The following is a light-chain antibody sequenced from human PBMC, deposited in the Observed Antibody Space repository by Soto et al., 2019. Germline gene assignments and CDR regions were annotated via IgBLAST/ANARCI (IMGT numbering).Light chain of an antibody. CDR2: DTS. V-gene: IGKV3-15*01. J-gene: IGKJ1*01. CDR1: QSVSSK. Sequence: MVMTQSPATLSVSPWERATLSCRASQSVSSKLAWYQQKPGQAPRLLIYDTSTRATGIPARFSGSGSGTEFTLTISSLQSEDFAVYYCQQYGSSPGTFGQGTKVDIK. CDR3: QQYGSSPGT.